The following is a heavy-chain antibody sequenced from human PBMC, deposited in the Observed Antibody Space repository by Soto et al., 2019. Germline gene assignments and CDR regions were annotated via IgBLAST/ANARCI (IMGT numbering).Heavy chain of an antibody. V-gene: IGHV2-5*02. D-gene: IGHD1-26*01. CDR3: AHVSQSELFDP. Sequence: QITLKESGPTLVKPTQTLTLTCTFSGFSLSTSGVGVGWIRQPPGKALEWLALIYWDDDKRYSPSLKSRLTXTXXTSKNQVVLTMTNMDPVDTATYYCAHVSQSELFDPWGQGTLVTVSS. J-gene: IGHJ5*02. CDR1: GFSLSTSGVG. CDR2: IYWDDDK.